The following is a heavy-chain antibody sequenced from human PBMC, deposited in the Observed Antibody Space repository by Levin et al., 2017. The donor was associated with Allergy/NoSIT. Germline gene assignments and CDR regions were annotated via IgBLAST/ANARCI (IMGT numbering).Heavy chain of an antibody. D-gene: IGHD3-10*01. CDR1: GHTVTDYF. CDR3: ASRMVRGSQGVFDI. J-gene: IGHJ3*02. Sequence: GESLKISCKASGHTVTDYFIHWVRQAPGQGLDWVGIINYRGGATNYAQKLRGRVTVTRDTSATTVYMELSSLRFDDTAVYYCASRMVRGSQGVFDIWGQGTMVTVSS. V-gene: IGHV1-46*04. CDR2: INYRGGAT.